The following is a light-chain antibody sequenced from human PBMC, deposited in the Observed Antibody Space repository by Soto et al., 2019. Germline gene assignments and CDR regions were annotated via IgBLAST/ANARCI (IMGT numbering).Light chain of an antibody. J-gene: IGKJ1*01. V-gene: IGKV3-15*01. CDR1: QSVNTN. CDR3: QQYYNWSWT. Sequence: EIVMAQSPATLSVSPGEGVTLSCRASQSVNTNLAWYQRKPGQAPRLLIYGASTRAPAIPARFSGSGSGTEFTLTISSLQSEDFAVYYCQQYYNWSWTFGQGTRVEIK. CDR2: GAS.